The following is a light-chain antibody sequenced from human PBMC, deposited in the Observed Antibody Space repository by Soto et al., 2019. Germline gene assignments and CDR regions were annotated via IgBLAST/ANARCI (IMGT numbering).Light chain of an antibody. J-gene: IGKJ1*01. CDR3: LQYYNFSWT. V-gene: IGKV1-5*03. CDR2: KTS. CDR1: QSMSSW. Sequence: DVKVTKLPSTLSASIGDRVTITCRASQSMSSWLAWYQHKPGKAPKLLIYKTSSLESGVPSRFSGSGSVTDFTLAITGLQPEDFATYYCLQYYNFSWTFGQGTKVDIK.